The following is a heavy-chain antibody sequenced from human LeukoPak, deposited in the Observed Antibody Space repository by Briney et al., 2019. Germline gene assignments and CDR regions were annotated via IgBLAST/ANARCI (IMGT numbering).Heavy chain of an antibody. CDR3: AKFTLVTTDY. J-gene: IGHJ4*02. D-gene: IGHD4-17*01. CDR2: ISGSGGST. Sequence: GGSLRLSCTGSGFTFSSYAMSWVRQAPGKGLEWVSAISGSGGSTYYADSVKGRFTISRDNSKNTLYLQMNSLRAEDTAVYYCAKFTLVTTDYWGQGTLVTVSS. V-gene: IGHV3-23*01. CDR1: GFTFSSYA.